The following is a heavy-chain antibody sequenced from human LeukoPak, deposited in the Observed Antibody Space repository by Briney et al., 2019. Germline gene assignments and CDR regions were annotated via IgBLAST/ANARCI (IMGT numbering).Heavy chain of an antibody. CDR3: ARDLGQYYDTSDNWFDP. V-gene: IGHV4-39*07. Sequence: SETLSLTCTVSGGSISSSSYYWGWIRQPPGKGLEWIGEINHSGSTNYNPSLKSRVTISVDTSKNQFSLKLSSVTAEDTAVYYCARDLGQYYDTSDNWFDPWGQGTLVTVSS. CDR2: INHSGST. D-gene: IGHD3-22*01. J-gene: IGHJ5*02. CDR1: GGSISSSSYY.